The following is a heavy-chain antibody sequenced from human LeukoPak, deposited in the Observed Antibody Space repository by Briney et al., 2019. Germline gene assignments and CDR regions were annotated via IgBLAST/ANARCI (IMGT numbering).Heavy chain of an antibody. V-gene: IGHV3-48*02. CDR3: ARVVAGIDWFDY. CDR1: GLTFSSHS. Sequence: GGSLRLSCAASGLTFSSHSMNWVRQAPGKGLEWVSYISSGSSTIYYADSVKGRFTISRDNAKNSLYLQLNSLRDEDTAVYYCARVVAGIDWFDYWGQGTLVTASS. CDR2: ISSGSSTI. J-gene: IGHJ5*01. D-gene: IGHD6-19*01.